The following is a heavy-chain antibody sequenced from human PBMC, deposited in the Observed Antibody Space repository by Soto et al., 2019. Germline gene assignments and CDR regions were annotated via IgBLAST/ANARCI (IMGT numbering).Heavy chain of an antibody. CDR3: VREERFRGVFDP. CDR2: IKQDGSEK. D-gene: IGHD1-1*01. V-gene: IGHV3-7*01. Sequence: EVQLVESGGGLVQPGESLTLSCAASGFTFSSHWMSWVRQAPGKGLEWVANIKQDGSEKYYVDSVRGRFTISRDNAKNSLYVQMNSLRAEDTAVYYCVREERFRGVFDPWGQGILVTVSS. CDR1: GFTFSSHW. J-gene: IGHJ5*02.